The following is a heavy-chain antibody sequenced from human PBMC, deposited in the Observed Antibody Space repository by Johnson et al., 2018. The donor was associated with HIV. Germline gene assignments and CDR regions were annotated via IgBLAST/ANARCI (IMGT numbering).Heavy chain of an antibody. CDR3: ARDGKYSSIGPDAFDV. D-gene: IGHD6-13*01. Sequence: EVQLVESGGGLVQRGGSLRLSCAASGFTVSSNYMTWVRQAPGKGLEWVSVIYSGGSTYYADSVKGRFTISRDHSENTLYLQMNSLRPEDMAVYFCARDGKYSSIGPDAFDVWGQGTMVAVSS. V-gene: IGHV3-66*02. J-gene: IGHJ3*01. CDR2: IYSGGST. CDR1: GFTVSSNY.